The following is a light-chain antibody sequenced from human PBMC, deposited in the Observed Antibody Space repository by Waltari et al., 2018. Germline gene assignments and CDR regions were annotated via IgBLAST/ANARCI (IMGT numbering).Light chain of an antibody. J-gene: IGLJ3*02. V-gene: IGLV1-47*01. CDR2: RGD. Sequence: QSVLTQPPSASGTPGQTVTISCSGSSSNYGTNSVFCYQHHPGTAPKLLIYRGDQRPSGVPDRFSGSKSGTSASLAISGLRSEDEGDYYCATWDNSLSSPWVFGGGTKVTVL. CDR1: SSNYGTNS. CDR3: ATWDNSLSSPWV.